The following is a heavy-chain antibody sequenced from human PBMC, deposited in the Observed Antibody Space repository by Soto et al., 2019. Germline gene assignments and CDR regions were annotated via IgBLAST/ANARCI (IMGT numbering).Heavy chain of an antibody. J-gene: IGHJ4*02. V-gene: IGHV1-2*02. CDR2: INPKNGDT. Sequence: ASVKVSCKASGYTFTGYYIHWVRQAPGQGLEWMGWINPKNGDTIFAQKFQGRVTMTRDTSTSTAYMELTSLGFDDTAVYYCARHSGYDYVFDYWGQGTLVTVSS. D-gene: IGHD5-12*01. CDR3: ARHSGYDYVFDY. CDR1: GYTFTGYY.